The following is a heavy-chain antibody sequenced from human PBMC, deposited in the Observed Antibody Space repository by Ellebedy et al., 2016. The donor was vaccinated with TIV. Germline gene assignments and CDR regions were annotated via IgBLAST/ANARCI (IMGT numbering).Heavy chain of an antibody. Sequence: GGSLRLSXAASRFTFSSYRMTWIRQAPGKGLEWVANINQDGSKNTYVDSVKGRFTVSRDNAKNSLYLQMNRLRAEDTAVYYCAREGGSVCFDYWGQGTLVNVSS. D-gene: IGHD3-16*01. CDR2: INQDGSKN. J-gene: IGHJ4*02. CDR3: AREGGSVCFDY. CDR1: RFTFSSYR. V-gene: IGHV3-7*01.